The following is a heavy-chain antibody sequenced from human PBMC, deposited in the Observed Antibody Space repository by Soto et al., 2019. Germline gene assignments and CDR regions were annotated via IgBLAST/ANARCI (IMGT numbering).Heavy chain of an antibody. CDR2: INPNSGGT. Sequence: ASVKVSCKASGYTFTAFHIHWVRQAPGQGLEWMGWINPNSGGTSFTQKFQGRVTMTGDTSISTAYMELRRLRSDDTAIYYCAREREYYFDTTGYNWANWFDPWGQGTLVTVSS. D-gene: IGHD3-22*01. V-gene: IGHV1-2*02. CDR1: GYTFTAFH. J-gene: IGHJ5*02. CDR3: AREREYYFDTTGYNWANWFDP.